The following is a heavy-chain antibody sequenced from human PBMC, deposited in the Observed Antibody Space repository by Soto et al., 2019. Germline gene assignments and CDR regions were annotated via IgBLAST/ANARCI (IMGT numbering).Heavy chain of an antibody. CDR2: IYYSGST. CDR1: GGSISSYY. V-gene: IGHV4-59*01. Sequence: PSETLSLTCTVSGGSISSYYWSWIRQPPGKGLEWIGYIYYSGSTHYNPSLQNRVTISIDTSKNQVSLKVNSIYLQMNSLRVEDTAVYYCANGGSYPGNWGQGTQVTVSS. CDR3: DTAVYYCANGGSYPGN. D-gene: IGHD3-10*01. J-gene: IGHJ4*02.